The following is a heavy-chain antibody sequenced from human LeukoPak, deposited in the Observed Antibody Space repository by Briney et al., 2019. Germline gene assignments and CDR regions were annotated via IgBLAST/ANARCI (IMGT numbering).Heavy chain of an antibody. CDR1: GFTFSSYW. CDR3: ARKGYYDSSGYYYSDY. Sequence: GGSLRLSCAASGFTFSSYWMHWVRHAPGKGLVWVSRINSDGSSTSYADSVKGRFTISRDNAKNTLYLQMNSLRAEDTAVYYCARKGYYDSSGYYYSDYWGQGTLVTVSS. V-gene: IGHV3-74*01. D-gene: IGHD3-22*01. J-gene: IGHJ4*02. CDR2: INSDGSST.